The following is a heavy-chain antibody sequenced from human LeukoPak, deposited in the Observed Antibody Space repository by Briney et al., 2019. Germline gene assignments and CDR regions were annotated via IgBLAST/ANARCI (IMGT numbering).Heavy chain of an antibody. V-gene: IGHV3-23*01. Sequence: GGSLRLSCAASGFTFSNAWMSWVRQAPGKGLEWVSAISGSGGSTYYADSVKGRFTISRDNSKNSLYLQMNSLRAEDTAVYYSAKRRTWHSSSSYPAPGSFDIWGQGTMVTVSS. CDR1: GFTFSNAW. CDR3: AKRRTWHSSSSYPAPGSFDI. D-gene: IGHD6-13*01. J-gene: IGHJ3*02. CDR2: ISGSGGST.